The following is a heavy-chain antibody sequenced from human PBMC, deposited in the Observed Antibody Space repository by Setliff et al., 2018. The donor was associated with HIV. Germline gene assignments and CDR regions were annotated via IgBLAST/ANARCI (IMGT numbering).Heavy chain of an antibody. Sequence: GASVKVSCKTSGYPFDSYGISWVRQAPGQGLEWMGWISAYIGDTKYAQRFQGRVTMTTDPSTPTAYMELRSLKSEDTAVYYCARAVGGWNYFDYSGYQDFWGQGARVPVSS. J-gene: IGHJ4*02. D-gene: IGHD3-22*01. V-gene: IGHV1-18*01. CDR2: ISAYIGDT. CDR3: ARAVGGWNYFDYSGYQDF. CDR1: GYPFDSYG.